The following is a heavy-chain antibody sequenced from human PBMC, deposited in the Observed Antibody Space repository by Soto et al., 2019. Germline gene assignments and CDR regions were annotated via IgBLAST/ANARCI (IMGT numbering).Heavy chain of an antibody. J-gene: IGHJ4*02. Sequence: GESLKISCAASGFTFSTYCMSWVRQAPGKGLEWVANIKLDGSEKYYVDSVRGRFTISRDNAKNSLYLQMNSLRVEDTAVYYCARDLGYSSLSAGDYWGQGTLVTVSS. D-gene: IGHD6-19*01. V-gene: IGHV3-7*01. CDR2: IKLDGSEK. CDR3: ARDLGYSSLSAGDY. CDR1: GFTFSTYC.